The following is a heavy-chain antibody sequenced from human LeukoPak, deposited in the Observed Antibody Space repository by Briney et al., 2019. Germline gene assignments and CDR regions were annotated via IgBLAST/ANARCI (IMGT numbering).Heavy chain of an antibody. J-gene: IGHJ5*02. Sequence: SETLSLTCTVSGGSISSYYWSWIRQPPGKGLEWIGYIYYSGSTNYNPSLKSRVTISVDTSKNQFSLKLSSVTAADTAVYYCARVTSDSGYVINWFDPWGQGTLVTVSS. CDR1: GGSISSYY. CDR2: IYYSGST. CDR3: ARVTSDSGYVINWFDP. V-gene: IGHV4-59*01. D-gene: IGHD5-12*01.